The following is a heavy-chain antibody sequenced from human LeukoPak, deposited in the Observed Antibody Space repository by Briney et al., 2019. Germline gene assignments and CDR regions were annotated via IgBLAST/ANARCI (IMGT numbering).Heavy chain of an antibody. Sequence: GGSLRLSCAASGFTFSSYSMNWVRQAPGKGLEWVSYISSSSSTIYYADSVKGRFTISRDNAKNSLYLQMNSLRAEDTAVYYCARGPPSGTTDFQHWGQGTLVTVSS. CDR3: ARGPPSGTTDFQH. CDR1: GFTFSSYS. CDR2: ISSSSSTI. V-gene: IGHV3-48*01. D-gene: IGHD1-7*01. J-gene: IGHJ1*01.